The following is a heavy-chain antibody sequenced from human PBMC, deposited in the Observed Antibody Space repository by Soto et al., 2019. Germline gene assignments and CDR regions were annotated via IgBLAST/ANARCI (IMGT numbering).Heavy chain of an antibody. V-gene: IGHV3-64D*06. CDR3: VKDRWVDQ. J-gene: IGHJ4*02. CDR2: ISSPGVPT. Sequence: EVHLVESGGGLVQPGGSLRLSCSVSGFTFSSYAMHWVRQAPGKGLQYVSSISSPGVPTYYADSVKGRFTISRDNSQNTLYLQMSSLRVEDTAVYYCVKDRWVDQWGQGILVTVSS. D-gene: IGHD1-26*01. CDR1: GFTFSSYA.